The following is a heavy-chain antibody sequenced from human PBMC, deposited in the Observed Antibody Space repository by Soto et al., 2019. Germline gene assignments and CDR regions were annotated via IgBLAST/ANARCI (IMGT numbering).Heavy chain of an antibody. CDR1: GFTFSSYW. D-gene: IGHD2-21*02. J-gene: IGHJ4*02. CDR2: ISGSGGHT. V-gene: IGHV3-23*04. Sequence: EVQLVESGGGLVQPGGSLRLSCAASGFTFSSYWMHWVRQAPGKGLAWVSTISGSGGHTYYADSVKGRLTISRDNSKNTLYLQMNSLRAEDTAVYYCAKDLLVETATGVDYWGQGTLVTVSS. CDR3: AKDLLVETATGVDY.